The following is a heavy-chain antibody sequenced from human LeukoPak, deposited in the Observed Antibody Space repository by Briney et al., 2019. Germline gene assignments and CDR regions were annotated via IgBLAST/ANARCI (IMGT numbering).Heavy chain of an antibody. CDR1: GFTFTSSA. CDR2: IVVGSSNT. V-gene: IGHV1-58*02. J-gene: IGHJ6*04. Sequence: SVKVSCKASGFTFTSSAMQWVRQARGQRLEWIGWIVVGSSNTNYAQKFQERVTITRDMSTSTAYMELSSLRSEDTAVYYCAAAGYYGSGPSVDVWGKGTTVTVSS. D-gene: IGHD3-10*01. CDR3: AAAGYYGSGPSVDV.